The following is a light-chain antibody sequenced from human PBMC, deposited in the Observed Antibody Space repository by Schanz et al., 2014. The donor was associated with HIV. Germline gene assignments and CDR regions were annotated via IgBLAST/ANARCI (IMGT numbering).Light chain of an antibody. Sequence: QLTQSPSSLSASVGDRVTITCRASQDISGYLAWYQQKPGKAPKLLIYAVFTLQSGVPSRFIGGRSGPDFTLTISSLQPEDFATYYCQQLNFYPLAFGGGTKLEIK. CDR2: AVF. CDR1: QDISGY. J-gene: IGKJ4*01. CDR3: QQLNFYPLA. V-gene: IGKV1-9*01.